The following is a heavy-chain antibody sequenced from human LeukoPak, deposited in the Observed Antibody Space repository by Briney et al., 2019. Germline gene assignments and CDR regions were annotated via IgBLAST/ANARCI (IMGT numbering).Heavy chain of an antibody. CDR1: GYTLTELS. V-gene: IGHV1-18*01. J-gene: IGHJ5*02. CDR2: ISAYNGNT. Sequence: ASVKVSCKVSGYTLTELSMHWVRQAPGQGLEWMGWISAYNGNTNYAQKLQGRVTMTTDTSTSTAYMELRSLRSDDTAVYYCARVTSSPFNWFDPWGQGTLVTVSS. D-gene: IGHD2-2*01. CDR3: ARVTSSPFNWFDP.